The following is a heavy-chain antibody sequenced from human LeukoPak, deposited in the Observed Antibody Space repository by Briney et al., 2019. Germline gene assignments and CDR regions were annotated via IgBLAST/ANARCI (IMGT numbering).Heavy chain of an antibody. V-gene: IGHV3-66*01. CDR3: AREQVVVGRGYYGMDV. CDR1: GFTVSSNY. Sequence: GGSLRLSCAASGFTVSSNYMNWVRQAPGKGLEWVSVMYSGGSTFYGDSVKGRFTISRDNSMNTLYLQMNSLRVDDTAVYYCAREQVVVGRGYYGMDVWGQGTTVTVPS. J-gene: IGHJ6*02. CDR2: MYSGGST. D-gene: IGHD2-2*01.